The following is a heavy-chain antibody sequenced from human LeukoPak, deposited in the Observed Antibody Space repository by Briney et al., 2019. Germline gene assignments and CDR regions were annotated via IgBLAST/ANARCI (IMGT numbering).Heavy chain of an antibody. Sequence: SVKVSCKASGGTFSSYAISWVRQAPGQGLEWMGGIIPIFGSANYAQKFQGRVTITADESTSTAYMELSSLRSEDTAVYYCARGEGYCSSTSCSSRYFDYWGQGTLVPSPQ. CDR3: ARGEGYCSSTSCSSRYFDY. CDR1: GGTFSSYA. J-gene: IGHJ4*02. V-gene: IGHV1-69*13. D-gene: IGHD2-2*01. CDR2: IIPIFGSA.